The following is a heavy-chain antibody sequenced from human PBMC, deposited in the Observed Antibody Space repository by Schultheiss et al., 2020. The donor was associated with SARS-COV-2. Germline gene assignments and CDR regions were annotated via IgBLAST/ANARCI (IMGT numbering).Heavy chain of an antibody. Sequence: SETLSLTCTVSGDSSTSGNFYWTWIRRHPGKGLEWIGYRHSSGSTDYNPSLKSRLTISVDTSKNQFSLKLTSLTAADTAIYYCARGNDFVYFFDSWGQGTLVTVSS. CDR3: ARGNDFVYFFDS. J-gene: IGHJ4*02. D-gene: IGHD3-3*01. CDR1: GDSSTSGNFY. CDR2: RHSSGST. V-gene: IGHV4-30-4*08.